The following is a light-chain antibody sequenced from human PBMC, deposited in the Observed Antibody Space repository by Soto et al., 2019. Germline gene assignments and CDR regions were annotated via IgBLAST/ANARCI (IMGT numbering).Light chain of an antibody. CDR3: ISYTDRQSYL. J-gene: IGLJ1*01. CDR1: SSDVGAYDY. CDR2: EVT. V-gene: IGLV2-14*01. Sequence: LTQPASVSGSPGQSITLSCTGTSSDVGAYDYVSWYQQPPGKAPKLMIYEVTNRPSGVSSRFSGSKSGISASLTISGLQTEDEADYYYISYTDRQSYLFGTGTKV.